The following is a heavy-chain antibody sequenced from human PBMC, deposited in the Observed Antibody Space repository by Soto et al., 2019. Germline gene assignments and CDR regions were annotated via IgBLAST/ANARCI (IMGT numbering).Heavy chain of an antibody. Sequence: QVQLVQSGAEVKKPGSSVKVSCKASGGTFSSYTISWVRQAPGQGLEWMGRIIPILGIANYAQKFQGRVTITADKXXSXAXXELGSLRSEDTAGYYCASQVLEDSSGWYLTYYFDYWGQGTLVTVSS. CDR3: ASQVLEDSSGWYLTYYFDY. CDR1: GGTFSSYT. J-gene: IGHJ4*02. D-gene: IGHD6-19*01. CDR2: IIPILGIA. V-gene: IGHV1-69*02.